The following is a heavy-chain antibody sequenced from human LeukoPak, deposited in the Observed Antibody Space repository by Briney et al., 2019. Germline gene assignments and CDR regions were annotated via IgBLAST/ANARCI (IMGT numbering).Heavy chain of an antibody. J-gene: IGHJ6*02. Sequence: ASVKVSCKASRYTFTSYDINWVRQATGQGLEWMGWMNPNSGNTGYAQKFQGRVTMTRNTSISTAYMELSSLRSEDTAVYYCARGSPGLGYYGSGSYYSSYYGMDVWGQGTTVTVSS. CDR3: ARGSPGLGYYGSGSYYSSYYGMDV. D-gene: IGHD3-10*01. CDR2: MNPNSGNT. V-gene: IGHV1-8*01. CDR1: RYTFTSYD.